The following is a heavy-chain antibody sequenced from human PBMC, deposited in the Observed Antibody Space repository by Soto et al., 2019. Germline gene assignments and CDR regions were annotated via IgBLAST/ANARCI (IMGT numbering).Heavy chain of an antibody. CDR3: ARDSDSSSWNAFDI. V-gene: IGHV1-2*04. D-gene: IGHD6-13*01. CDR2: INPNSGGT. Sequence: ASVKVSCKASGYTFTGYYMHWVRQAPGQGLEWMGWINPNSGGTNYAQKFQGWVTMTRDTSISTAYMELSRLRSDDTAVYYCARDSDSSSWNAFDIWGQGTMVTVSS. CDR1: GYTFTGYY. J-gene: IGHJ3*02.